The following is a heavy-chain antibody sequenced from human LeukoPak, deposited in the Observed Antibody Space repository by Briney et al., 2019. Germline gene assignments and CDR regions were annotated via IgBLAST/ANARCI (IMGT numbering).Heavy chain of an antibody. V-gene: IGHV3-30-3*01. Sequence: GRSLRLSCGASGFTFSSYAMHWVRQAPGKGLEWVAVISYDGSNKYYADSVKGRFTISRDNSKNTLYLQMNSLRAEDTAVYYCARDRRSGSYLGTLDYWGQGTLVIVSS. CDR2: ISYDGSNK. J-gene: IGHJ4*02. CDR3: ARDRRSGSYLGTLDY. D-gene: IGHD1-26*01. CDR1: GFTFSSYA.